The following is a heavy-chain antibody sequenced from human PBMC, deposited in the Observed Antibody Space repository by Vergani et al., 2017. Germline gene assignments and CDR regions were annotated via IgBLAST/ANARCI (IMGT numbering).Heavy chain of an antibody. J-gene: IGHJ4*02. CDR3: ARFNCGDSRPCLAD. Sequence: EVQLVESGGGLVHPGDSLRLSCAGSGFIFSNYWLTWVRQAPGKGLEWVASIKQDGSETRYVDSVRGRFTISRDNAKKSVSLQMTGLRAEDTAVYYCARFNCGDSRPCLADWGPGTLVTVSS. V-gene: IGHV3-7*04. D-gene: IGHD4-17*01. CDR2: IKQDGSET. CDR1: GFIFSNYW.